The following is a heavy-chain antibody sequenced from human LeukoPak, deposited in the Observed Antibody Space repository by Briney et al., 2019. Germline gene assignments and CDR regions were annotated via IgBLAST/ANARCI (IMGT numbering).Heavy chain of an antibody. V-gene: IGHV4-59*01. D-gene: IGHD2-21*01. CDR1: GGSISSYY. CDR3: ARNEYCGGDCQYAFDI. J-gene: IGHJ3*02. CDR2: IYYSGST. Sequence: SETLSLTCTVSGGSISSYYWSWIRQPPGKGLEWIGYIYYSGSTNYNPSLKSRVTISVDTSKNQFSLKLSSVTAADTAVYYCARNEYCGGDCQYAFDIWGQGTMVTVSS.